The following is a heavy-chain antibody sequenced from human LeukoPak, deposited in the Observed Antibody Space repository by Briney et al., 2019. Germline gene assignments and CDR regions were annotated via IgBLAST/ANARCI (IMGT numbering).Heavy chain of an antibody. V-gene: IGHV4-31*11. Sequence: SETLSLTCDVSGGSISSGLYSWSWIRQHPGKGLEWIGYIYCSGSTYYNPSLKSRVTISVDTSKNQFSLKLSSVTAADTAVYYCARGGGSSGVDYWGQGTLVTVSS. J-gene: IGHJ4*02. CDR3: ARGGGSSGVDY. D-gene: IGHD3-22*01. CDR2: IYCSGST. CDR1: GGSISSGLYS.